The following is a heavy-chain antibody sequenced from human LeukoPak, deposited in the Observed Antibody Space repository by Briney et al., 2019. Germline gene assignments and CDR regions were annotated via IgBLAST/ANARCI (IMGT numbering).Heavy chain of an antibody. V-gene: IGHV4-34*01. J-gene: IGHJ4*02. D-gene: IGHD6-19*01. CDR3: ARGNRRGSSVWYNY. CDR2: INHSGST. CDR1: GGSFSNYF. Sequence: PSETLSLTCAVYGGSFSNYFLTWIRRPPGKGLEWIGEINHSGSTNYNPSLKSRATISVDTSKNQFSLKVRSVTAADTAVYYCARGNRRGSSVWYNYWGQGSLVTVSS.